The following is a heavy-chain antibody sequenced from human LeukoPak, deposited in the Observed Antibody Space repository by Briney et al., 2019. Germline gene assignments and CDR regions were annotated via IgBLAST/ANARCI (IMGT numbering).Heavy chain of an antibody. CDR2: ISSSSSYL. Sequence: GGSLRLSCAASGFTFSSYSMNWVRQAPGKGLEWVSSISSSSSYLYYADSVKGRFTISRDNAKNSLYLQMNSLRAEDTAVYYCARDSYYDFWSGYLRDYGLDVWGQGTTVTVSS. D-gene: IGHD3-3*01. V-gene: IGHV3-21*01. CDR1: GFTFSSYS. J-gene: IGHJ6*02. CDR3: ARDSYYDFWSGYLRDYGLDV.